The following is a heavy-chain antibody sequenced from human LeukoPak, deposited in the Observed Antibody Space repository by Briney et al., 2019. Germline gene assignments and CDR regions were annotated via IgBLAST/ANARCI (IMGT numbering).Heavy chain of an antibody. Sequence: SETLSLTCTVSGGSISSGGYSWSWIRQHPGKGLEWIGYIYYSGSTYYNPSLKSRVTISVDTSKNQFSLKLSSVTAADTAVYYCARTMIESQADAFDIWGQGTMVTVSS. V-gene: IGHV4-31*03. J-gene: IGHJ3*02. CDR2: IYYSGST. CDR1: GGSISSGGYS. CDR3: ARTMIESQADAFDI. D-gene: IGHD3-22*01.